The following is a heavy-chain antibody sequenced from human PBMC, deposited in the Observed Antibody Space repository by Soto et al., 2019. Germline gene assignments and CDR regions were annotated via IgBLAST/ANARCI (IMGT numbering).Heavy chain of an antibody. Sequence: PSETLSLTCTVSGGSISSDNYYWSWIRQPPGKGLEWIGCIYHSGSTDYTPSLKSRVTISVDTSKNQFSLKLSSVTAADTAVYYCARSYYETLSSAHWFDPWGQGILVTVPS. CDR3: ARSYYETLSSAHWFDP. D-gene: IGHD3-9*01. J-gene: IGHJ5*02. V-gene: IGHV4-30-4*01. CDR1: GGSISSDNYY. CDR2: IYHSGST.